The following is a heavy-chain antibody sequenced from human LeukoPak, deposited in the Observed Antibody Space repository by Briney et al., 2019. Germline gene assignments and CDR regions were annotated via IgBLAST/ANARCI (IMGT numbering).Heavy chain of an antibody. D-gene: IGHD5-18*01. CDR3: ARDLGVDTTMIFFDY. Sequence: ASVKVSCKASGYTFTSYDINWVRQATGQGLEWMGWMNPNSGNTGYAQKFQGRVTMTRNTSISTAYMELRSLRSDDTAVYYCARDLGVDTTMIFFDYWGQGTLVTVSS. CDR1: GYTFTSYD. CDR2: MNPNSGNT. V-gene: IGHV1-8*01. J-gene: IGHJ4*02.